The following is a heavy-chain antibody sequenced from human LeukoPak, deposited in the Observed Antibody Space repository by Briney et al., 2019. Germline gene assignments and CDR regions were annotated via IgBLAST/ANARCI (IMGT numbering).Heavy chain of an antibody. V-gene: IGHV3-23*01. D-gene: IGHD5-24*01. J-gene: IGHJ4*02. Sequence: GGSLRLSCAGSGFTFSNYAMSWVRQAPGRGLEWVSAICKSGGSTYYADSVKGRFTISRDNSKNTLYLQMNSLRAEDTAVYYCAKDRDGYNSKLDYWGQGTLVTVSS. CDR1: GFTFSNYA. CDR2: ICKSGGST. CDR3: AKDRDGYNSKLDY.